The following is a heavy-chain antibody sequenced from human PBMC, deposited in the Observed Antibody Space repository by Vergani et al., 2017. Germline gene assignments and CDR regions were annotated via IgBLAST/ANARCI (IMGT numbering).Heavy chain of an antibody. V-gene: IGHV1-46*03. Sequence: QVQLVQSGAEVKKPGASVKVSCKASGYTFTSYYMHWVRQAPGQGLEWMGIINPSGGSTSYAQKFQGRVTMTRDTSTSTVYMELSSLRAEDTAVYYCASDYGSNPKLGAFDIWGQGTMVTVSS. D-gene: IGHD4-23*01. CDR3: ASDYGSNPKLGAFDI. CDR2: INPSGGST. J-gene: IGHJ3*02. CDR1: GYTFTSYY.